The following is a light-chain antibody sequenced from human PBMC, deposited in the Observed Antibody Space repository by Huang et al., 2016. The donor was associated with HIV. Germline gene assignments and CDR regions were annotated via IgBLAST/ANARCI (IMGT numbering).Light chain of an antibody. Sequence: DIQMTQSPSTLPAFVGDRLTTTCRASQNFSSWSAWYQQKPGKAQRLLIDERSSLERGISSRFSGNGSGTEFTLTVSRLQPDYFGTYYGQYGQTFGQGPKLEVK. CDR1: QNFSSW. CDR3: QYGQT. J-gene: IGKJ1*01. CDR2: ERS. V-gene: IGKV1-5*03.